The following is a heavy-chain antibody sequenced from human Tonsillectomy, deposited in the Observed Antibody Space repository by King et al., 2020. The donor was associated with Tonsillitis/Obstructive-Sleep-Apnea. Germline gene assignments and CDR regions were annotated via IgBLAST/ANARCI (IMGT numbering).Heavy chain of an antibody. J-gene: IGHJ6*03. Sequence: QLVQSGAEVKKPGASVKFSCRASGYTFTNYCIHWLRQAPGQGLEWMGIIYPSGGSTNYAHKFQGRVTMTRDTSTNTVSMELSSLRSEDTAVYYCARDHGVNYSYYYMDVWGTGTTVTVSS. CDR1: GYTFTNYC. CDR3: ARDHGVNYSYYYMDV. D-gene: IGHD3-3*01. V-gene: IGHV1-46*01. CDR2: IYPSGGST.